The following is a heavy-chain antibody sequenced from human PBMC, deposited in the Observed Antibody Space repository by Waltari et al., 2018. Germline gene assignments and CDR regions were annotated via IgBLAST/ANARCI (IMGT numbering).Heavy chain of an antibody. D-gene: IGHD6-13*01. CDR3: ARRTGLSTSSWYYFDH. Sequence: QVQLQESGPGLVKPSETLSLTCTVSGGSITTYYWSWIRQPPGKGLELIGYIYYSGSTSYNASLKCRVTISVDTSKNQFSLGLRSVTAADTAVYYCARRTGLSTSSWYYFDHWGQGTLVTVSS. V-gene: IGHV4-59*08. J-gene: IGHJ4*02. CDR2: IYYSGST. CDR1: GGSITTYY.